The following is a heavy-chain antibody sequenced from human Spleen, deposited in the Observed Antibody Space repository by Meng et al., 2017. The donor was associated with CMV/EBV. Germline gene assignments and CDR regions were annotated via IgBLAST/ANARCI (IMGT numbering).Heavy chain of an antibody. Sequence: SETLSLTCAVYNGSFSGYSWTWIRQPPGGGLEWIAEINHSGSTNYHPSFKSRVTISVFSSKNQFSLRLNSVTAADTAVYFCARTKYYDFWSGYYPLLDASDIWGQGTMVTVSS. V-gene: IGHV4-34*01. CDR1: NGSFSGYS. D-gene: IGHD3-3*01. CDR2: INHSGST. CDR3: ARTKYYDFWSGYYPLLDASDI. J-gene: IGHJ3*02.